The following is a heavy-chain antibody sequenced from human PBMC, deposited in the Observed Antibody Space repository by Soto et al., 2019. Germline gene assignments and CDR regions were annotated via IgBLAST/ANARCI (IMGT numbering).Heavy chain of an antibody. J-gene: IGHJ3*02. CDR1: GYAFSYYY. Sequence: XSVKVSCKASGYAFSYYYMHWVRQAPGQGLEWMGYINPQSGGTKYDQKFQDRVTMTRDTPKITVYMELRILTSKDTAVYYCARDRVRSPDGVDSFDIWGQEALVTVSS. CDR2: INPQSGGT. CDR3: ARDRVRSPDGVDSFDI. D-gene: IGHD3-10*01. V-gene: IGHV1-2*02.